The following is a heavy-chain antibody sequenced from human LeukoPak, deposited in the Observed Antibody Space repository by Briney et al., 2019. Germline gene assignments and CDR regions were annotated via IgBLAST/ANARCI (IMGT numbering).Heavy chain of an antibody. CDR1: GFTFINAW. D-gene: IGHD3-10*01. Sequence: GGSLRLSCAASGFTFINAWMSWVRQAPGKGLEWVSVIYSGGSTYYADSVKGRFTISRDNSKNTLYLQMNSLRAEDTAVYYCASGSGSYRTPYYYMDVWGTGTTVTVSS. J-gene: IGHJ6*03. CDR2: IYSGGST. CDR3: ASGSGSYRTPYYYMDV. V-gene: IGHV3-53*01.